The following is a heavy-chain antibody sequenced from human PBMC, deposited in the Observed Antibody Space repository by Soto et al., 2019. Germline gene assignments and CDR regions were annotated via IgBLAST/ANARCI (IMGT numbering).Heavy chain of an antibody. CDR1: GFTFDGYA. Sequence: GGSLRLSCAASGFTFDGYAMHWVRQAPGKGLEWVSGISWNSGSIGYADSVKGRFTISRDNAKNSLYLQMNSLRAEDTALYYCAKDGSSGYYYVNWFDPWGQGTLVTV. CDR2: ISWNSGSI. J-gene: IGHJ5*02. D-gene: IGHD3-22*01. V-gene: IGHV3-9*01. CDR3: AKDGSSGYYYVNWFDP.